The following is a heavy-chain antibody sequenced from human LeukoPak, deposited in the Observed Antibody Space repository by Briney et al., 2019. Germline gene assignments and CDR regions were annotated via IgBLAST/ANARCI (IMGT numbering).Heavy chain of an antibody. J-gene: IGHJ4*02. V-gene: IGHV3-9*01. D-gene: IGHD5-12*01. Sequence: GGSLRLSCAASGFTFHQYAIHWVRQVPGKGLEWVSGISWNRGSIGYADSVRVRFTISRDNAKNSVYLQMNSLRAEDTALYYCAKVKAPLYSGYDWDLDFWGQGTLVIVSS. CDR1: GFTFHQYA. CDR3: AKVKAPLYSGYDWDLDF. CDR2: ISWNRGSI.